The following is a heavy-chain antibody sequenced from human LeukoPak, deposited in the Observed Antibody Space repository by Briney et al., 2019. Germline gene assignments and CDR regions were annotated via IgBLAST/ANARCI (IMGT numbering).Heavy chain of an antibody. Sequence: GESLKISCKGSGYSFTSYWIGWVRQMPGKGLEWMGIIYPGDSDTRYSPSFQGQVTISADKSISTAYLRWSSLKASDTAMYYCARRLRYSSGWSDYYYYGMDVWGQGTTVTVSS. D-gene: IGHD6-19*01. CDR1: GYSFTSYW. CDR3: ARRLRYSSGWSDYYYYGMDV. V-gene: IGHV5-51*01. CDR2: IYPGDSDT. J-gene: IGHJ6*02.